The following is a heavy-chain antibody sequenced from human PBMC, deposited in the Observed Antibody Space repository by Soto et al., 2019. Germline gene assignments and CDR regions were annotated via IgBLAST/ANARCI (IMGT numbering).Heavy chain of an antibody. CDR2: ISLYNNHI. D-gene: IGHD2-21*01. CDR1: GYTFSNYG. J-gene: IGHJ4*02. CDR3: ARDGGAGHWVIPNY. Sequence: QVQLVQSGAEVKKPGASVKVYCKASGYTFSNYGLSWVRQAPGQGLEWMGWISLYNNHIRYAQKLQGRGTVTTDTSTRTVYMELRRLRSADTSGYYFARDGGAGHWVIPNYWGQGTLVTVSS. V-gene: IGHV1-18*01.